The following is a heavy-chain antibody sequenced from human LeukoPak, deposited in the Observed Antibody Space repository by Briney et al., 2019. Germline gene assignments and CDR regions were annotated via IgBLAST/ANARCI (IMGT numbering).Heavy chain of an antibody. V-gene: IGHV4-39*07. CDR1: GGSISSSSYY. Sequence: SETLSLTCTVSGGSISSSSYYWGWIRQPPGKGLEWIGSIYYSGSTNYNPSLKSRVTMSIDTSTNQFSLRLTSVAAADTAVYYCARYYGSRILGYYMDVWGKGTTVTVSS. CDR2: IYYSGST. D-gene: IGHD3-10*01. J-gene: IGHJ6*03. CDR3: ARYYGSRILGYYMDV.